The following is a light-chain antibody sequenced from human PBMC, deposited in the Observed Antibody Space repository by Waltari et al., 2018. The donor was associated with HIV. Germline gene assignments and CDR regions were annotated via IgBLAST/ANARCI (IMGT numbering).Light chain of an antibody. CDR3: QQSYITPCA. J-gene: IGKJ2*01. Sequence: DIQMTQSPSSLSASVGDTVTITCRASANIATYLNWYHHKSGAAPKLLIYGASSLQNAAPSRFSGSGFGTHFSLTITSLQADDFGTYYCQQSYITPCAFGQGTKLEV. CDR2: GAS. CDR1: ANIATY. V-gene: IGKV1-39*01.